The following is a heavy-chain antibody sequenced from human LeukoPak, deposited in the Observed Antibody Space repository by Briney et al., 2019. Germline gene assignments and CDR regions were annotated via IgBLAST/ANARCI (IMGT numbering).Heavy chain of an antibody. CDR3: ARGTSRYYYYGMDV. J-gene: IGHJ6*02. Sequence: GGSLRLSCAASGFTFDDYAMHWVRQAPGKGLEWVSGINWNSGTIGYADSVKGRFTVSRDNAKNSLYLQMNSLRAEDTALYRCARGTSRYYYYGMDVWGQGITVTVSS. CDR1: GFTFDDYA. V-gene: IGHV3-20*01. D-gene: IGHD3-9*01. CDR2: INWNSGTI.